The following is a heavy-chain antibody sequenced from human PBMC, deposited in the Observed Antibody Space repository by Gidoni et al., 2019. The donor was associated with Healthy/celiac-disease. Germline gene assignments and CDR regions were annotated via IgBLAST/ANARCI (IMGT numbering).Heavy chain of an antibody. CDR3: ARQSRFNWFDP. CDR1: GDSITRSGYH. V-gene: IGHV4-39*01. Sequence: QLQLQESGPGLVKPSETLSLTFTVSGDSITRSGYHWGWVRQPPGKGLEVIGSLYYSGSTYYNPSLKSRSTISVDTSKNQFSLKLSSVTAADTAVYYCARQSRFNWFDPWGQGTLVTVSS. CDR2: LYYSGST. J-gene: IGHJ5*02. D-gene: IGHD3-3*01.